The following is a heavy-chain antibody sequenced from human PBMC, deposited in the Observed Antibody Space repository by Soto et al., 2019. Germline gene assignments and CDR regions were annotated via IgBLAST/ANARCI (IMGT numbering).Heavy chain of an antibody. CDR1: GFTFSSYG. V-gene: IGHV3-30*03. CDR2: ISYDGSNK. J-gene: IGHJ4*02. CDR3: ASIAAAGLYYFDY. D-gene: IGHD6-13*01. Sequence: QVQLLESGGGVVQPGRSLRLSCAASGFTFSSYGMHWVRQAPGKGLEWVAVISYDGSNKYYADSVKGRFTISRDNSKNTLYLQMNSLRAEDTAVYYCASIAAAGLYYFDYWGQGTLVTVSS.